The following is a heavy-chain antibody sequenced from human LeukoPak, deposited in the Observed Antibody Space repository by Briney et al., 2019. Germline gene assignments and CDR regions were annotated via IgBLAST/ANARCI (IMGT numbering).Heavy chain of an antibody. CDR2: ISAYNGNT. D-gene: IGHD1-26*01. CDR1: GYTFTSYG. J-gene: IGHJ4*02. V-gene: IGHV1-18*01. Sequence: GSVNVSCKASGYTFTSYGISWARQAPGQGLEWMGWISAYNGNTNYAQKLQGSVTMTTDTSTSTAYMELRSLISDDTAVYYCAKVGVTATKDYWGQGTLVTVSS. CDR3: AKVGVTATKDY.